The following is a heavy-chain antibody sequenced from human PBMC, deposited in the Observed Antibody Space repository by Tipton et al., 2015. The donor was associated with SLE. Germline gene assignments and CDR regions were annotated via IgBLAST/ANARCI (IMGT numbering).Heavy chain of an antibody. D-gene: IGHD6-19*01. CDR2: IYTSGST. CDR3: ARWRERGPVGYSSGSRGDAFDI. Sequence: TLSLTCTVSGGSISSYYWSWIRQPAGKGLEWIGRIYTSGSTNYNPSLKSRVTMSVDTSKNQFSLKLSSVTAADTAVYYCARWRERGPVGYSSGSRGDAFDIWGQGTMVTVSS. CDR1: GGSISSYY. V-gene: IGHV4-4*07. J-gene: IGHJ3*02.